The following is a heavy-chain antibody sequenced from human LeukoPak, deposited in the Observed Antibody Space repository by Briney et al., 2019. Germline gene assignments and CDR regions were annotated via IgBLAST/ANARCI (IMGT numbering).Heavy chain of an antibody. J-gene: IGHJ4*02. V-gene: IGHV3-23*01. D-gene: IGHD1-26*01. CDR3: AKDSRSGSPRAFDS. CDR2: ITISGTT. Sequence: AGSLRLSCAASGFTFSSYAMTWVRQAPGKGLEWVSTITISGTTYNADSVKGRFTISRDNSKNTLYLQMNSLRPEDTAVYSCAKDSRSGSPRAFDSWGQRTLVIVSS. CDR1: GFTFSSYA.